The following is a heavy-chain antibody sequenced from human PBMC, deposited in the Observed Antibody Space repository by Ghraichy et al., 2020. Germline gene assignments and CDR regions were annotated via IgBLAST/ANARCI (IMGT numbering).Heavy chain of an antibody. V-gene: IGHV3-74*01. J-gene: IGHJ4*02. Sequence: GGSLRLSCAASGFTFSNYWLHWVRQAPGKGLVWVSRINADGTSTTYADSVKGRFTISRDNAKNMLYLQMNSLRAEDTAVYYCATILGYCSGNSCYSYWGRGTLVTVSS. CDR1: GFTFSNYW. D-gene: IGHD2-15*01. CDR2: INADGTST. CDR3: ATILGYCSGNSCYSY.